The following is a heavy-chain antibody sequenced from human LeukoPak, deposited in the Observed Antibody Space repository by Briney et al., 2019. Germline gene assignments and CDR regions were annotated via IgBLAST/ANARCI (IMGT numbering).Heavy chain of an antibody. CDR1: GYTFTSYG. J-gene: IGHJ4*02. D-gene: IGHD3-16*01. V-gene: IGHV1-18*01. CDR3: ARDVGDYVWGSYPSFFDY. CDR2: ISAYNGNT. Sequence: VASVKVSCKASGYTFTSYGISWVRQAPGQGLEWMGWISAYNGNTNYAQKLQGRVTMTTDTSTSTAYMELRSLRSDDTAVYYCARDVGDYVWGSYPSFFDYWGQGTLVTVSS.